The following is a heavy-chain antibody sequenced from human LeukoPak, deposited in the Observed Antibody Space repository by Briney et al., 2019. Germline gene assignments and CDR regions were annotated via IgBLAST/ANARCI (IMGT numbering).Heavy chain of an antibody. CDR2: INPSGGGT. Sequence: GASVKVSCKASGYTFTKYYMHWVRQAPGQGLEWMGIINPSGGGTSYAQKFQGRVTITADESTSTAYMELSSLRSEDTAVYYCARVGRYCSGGSCYDDAFDIWGQGTMVTVSS. CDR3: ARVGRYCSGGSCYDDAFDI. D-gene: IGHD2-15*01. V-gene: IGHV1-46*01. CDR1: GYTFTKYY. J-gene: IGHJ3*02.